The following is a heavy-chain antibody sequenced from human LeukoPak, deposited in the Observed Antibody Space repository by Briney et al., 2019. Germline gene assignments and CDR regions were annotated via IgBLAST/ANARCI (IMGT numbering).Heavy chain of an antibody. D-gene: IGHD3-22*01. J-gene: IGHJ4*02. CDR1: GYTFTGYY. CDR2: INPNSSGT. V-gene: IGHV1-2*02. Sequence: ASVKVSCKASGYTFTGYYMHWGRQAPGQGLEWMGWINPNSSGTNYSQKFQGRVTMTRETSISTASMELSRLRSDDTAVYYCARVHPTPYDNYYFDYWGQGTLVTVSS. CDR3: ARVHPTPYDNYYFDY.